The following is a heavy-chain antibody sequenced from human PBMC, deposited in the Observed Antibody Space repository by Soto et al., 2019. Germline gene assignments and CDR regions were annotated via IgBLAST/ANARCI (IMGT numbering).Heavy chain of an antibody. Sequence: XGTLSLTCAVYAGSFSHYYWNWIRQSPGKGLEWIGKIKHSGSSNYNPSLRSRVSISVDMSKNQFSLRLTSVTAADTAVYYCARGGSSDWQVALDIWGQGTMVTVSS. CDR1: AGSFSHYY. V-gene: IGHV4-34*01. CDR3: ARGGSSDWQVALDI. D-gene: IGHD6-19*01. CDR2: IKHSGSS. J-gene: IGHJ3*02.